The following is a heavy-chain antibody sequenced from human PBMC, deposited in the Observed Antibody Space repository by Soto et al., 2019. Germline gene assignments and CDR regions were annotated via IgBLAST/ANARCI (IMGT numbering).Heavy chain of an antibody. J-gene: IGHJ4*02. CDR2: IYHTGST. CDR3: ARSQTFGGSSDTDFDY. Sequence: SETLSLTCAVSGYSISGGYYWAWIRQPPGKGPEWIGSIYHTGSTYYNPSLKSRVTISVDTSKNQFSLKLSSVTAADTAVYYCARSQTFGGSSDTDFDYWAQGTLVTVSS. CDR1: GYSISGGYY. V-gene: IGHV4-38-2*01. D-gene: IGHD1-26*01.